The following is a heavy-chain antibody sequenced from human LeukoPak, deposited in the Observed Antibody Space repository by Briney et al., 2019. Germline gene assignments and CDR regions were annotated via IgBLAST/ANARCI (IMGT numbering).Heavy chain of an antibody. V-gene: IGHV4-59*01. Sequence: SETLSLTCTVSGGSISSYYWSWIRQPPGKGLEWIGYIYYSGSTNYNPSLKSRVTISVDTSKNQFSLKLSSVTAADTAVYYCARVGHWAYYYGSGSHAFDIWGQGTMVTVSS. CDR1: GGSISSYY. CDR3: ARVGHWAYYYGSGSHAFDI. CDR2: IYYSGST. D-gene: IGHD3-10*01. J-gene: IGHJ3*02.